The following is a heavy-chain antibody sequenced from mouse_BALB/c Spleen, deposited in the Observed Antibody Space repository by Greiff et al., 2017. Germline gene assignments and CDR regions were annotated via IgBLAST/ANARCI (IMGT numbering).Heavy chain of an antibody. J-gene: IGHJ3*01. CDR3: ASPYDYDGFAY. CDR2: ILPGSGST. D-gene: IGHD2-4*01. CDR1: GYTFSSYW. V-gene: IGHV1-9*01. Sequence: QVQLQQSGAELMKPGASVKISCKATGYTFSSYWIEWVKQRPGHGLEWIGEILPGSGSTNYNEKFKGKATFTADTSSNTAYMQLSSLTSEDSAVYYCASPYDYDGFAYWGQGTLVTVSA.